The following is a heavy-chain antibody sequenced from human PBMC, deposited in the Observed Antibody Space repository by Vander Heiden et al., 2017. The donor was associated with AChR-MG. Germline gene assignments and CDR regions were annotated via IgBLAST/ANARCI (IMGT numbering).Heavy chain of an antibody. CDR1: GGSFSGNY. D-gene: IGHD3-3*01. Sequence: QVQLQQWGAGLLKPSETLSLTCAVYGGSFSGNYWSWIRQPPGKGLEWIGEINHSGRTNYNPSLKSRVSISIETSKNQFSLRLSSVTAADTALYYCAREYLRWGQGTLVTVSS. CDR2: INHSGRT. J-gene: IGHJ4*02. V-gene: IGHV4-34*01. CDR3: AREYLR.